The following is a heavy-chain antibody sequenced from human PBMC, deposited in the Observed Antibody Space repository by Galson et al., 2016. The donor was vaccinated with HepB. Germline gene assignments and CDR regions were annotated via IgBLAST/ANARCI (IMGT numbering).Heavy chain of an antibody. Sequence: SVKVSCKASGYTFTSNFIHWVRQAPGQGLEWVGIINPHGGSTFSSKNFQGGVTMTRDTATNTVYMELSSLRSDDTAVYYCARANFDWLSRYYYFGMDVWGQGTTVTVSS. J-gene: IGHJ6*02. CDR3: ARANFDWLSRYYYFGMDV. CDR2: INPHGGST. D-gene: IGHD3-9*01. CDR1: GYTFTSNF. V-gene: IGHV1-46*01.